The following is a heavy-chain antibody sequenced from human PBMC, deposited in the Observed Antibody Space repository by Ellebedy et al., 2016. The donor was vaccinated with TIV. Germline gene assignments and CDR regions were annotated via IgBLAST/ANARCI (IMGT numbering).Heavy chain of an antibody. D-gene: IGHD6-13*01. J-gene: IGHJ4*02. CDR2: IRWHSGTI. CDR3: AADMRTWGPAAPDS. CDR1: GFMFADYA. Sequence: SLKISCAASGFMFADYAMHWVRQAPGKGLEWVSGIRWHSGTIGYADSVKGRFTISRANAKNSLYLQMNSLRGEDTGVYYCAADMRTWGPAAPDSWGQGTLVTVSS. V-gene: IGHV3-9*01.